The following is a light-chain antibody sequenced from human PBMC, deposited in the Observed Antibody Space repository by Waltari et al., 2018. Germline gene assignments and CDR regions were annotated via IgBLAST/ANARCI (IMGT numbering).Light chain of an antibody. CDR1: QSISRW. Sequence: DIQMTQSPSTVSASVGDRVTITCRASQSISRWLAWYQQKPGKAPKLLIHKASSLQSGVPSRFSGSGSGTVFTLNITSLQPDDFATYYCQHYNSFSALFTFGPGTQVDIK. J-gene: IGKJ3*01. V-gene: IGKV1-5*03. CDR2: KAS. CDR3: QHYNSFSALFT.